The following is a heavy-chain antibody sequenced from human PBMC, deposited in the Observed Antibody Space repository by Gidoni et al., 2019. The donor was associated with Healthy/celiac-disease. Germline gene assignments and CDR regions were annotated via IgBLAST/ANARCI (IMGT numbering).Heavy chain of an antibody. CDR2: IYHSGST. J-gene: IGHJ6*02. CDR3: ARRRGHLEYYYGMDV. CDR1: GGSLSSSNW. V-gene: IGHV4-4*02. Sequence: QVQLQESGPGLVKPSGTLSLTCAVSGGSLSSSNWLSWVRPPPGTGLEWIGEIYHSGSTNYNPSLKSRVTISVDKSKNQFYLKLSSVTAADTAVYYCARRRGHLEYYYGMDVWGQGTTVTVSS. D-gene: IGHD3-3*01.